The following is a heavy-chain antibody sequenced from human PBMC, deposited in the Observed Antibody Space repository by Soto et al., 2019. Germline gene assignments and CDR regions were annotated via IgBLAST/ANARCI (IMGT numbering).Heavy chain of an antibody. D-gene: IGHD1-26*01. Sequence: EVQLVESGGGLVQPGGSLRLSCAVSGFTFSSYWMSWVRQTPGKGLEWVANINQDGSEKYYVDSVKGRFPISRDNAKNPLFRQMNSLRAEDTAVYYCARELIVGPAEYFQHWGQGTLVTVSS. CDR1: GFTFSSYW. V-gene: IGHV3-7*01. CDR3: ARELIVGPAEYFQH. J-gene: IGHJ1*01. CDR2: INQDGSEK.